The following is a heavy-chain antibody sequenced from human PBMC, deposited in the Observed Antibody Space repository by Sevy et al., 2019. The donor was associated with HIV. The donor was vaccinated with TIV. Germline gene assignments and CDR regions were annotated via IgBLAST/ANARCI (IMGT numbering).Heavy chain of an antibody. CDR3: ARDSNEYGDYRLSYYFDY. D-gene: IGHD4-17*01. CDR2: IYYDGNNK. CDR1: GFTFNSYG. Sequence: GGSLRLSCAASGFTFNSYGMHWVRQAPIKGLEWVASIYYDGNNKYYADSVKGRFTISRDESKNTLYLQRNSLRAEDTAVYYCARDSNEYGDYRLSYYFDYWGQGALVTVSS. J-gene: IGHJ4*02. V-gene: IGHV3-33*01.